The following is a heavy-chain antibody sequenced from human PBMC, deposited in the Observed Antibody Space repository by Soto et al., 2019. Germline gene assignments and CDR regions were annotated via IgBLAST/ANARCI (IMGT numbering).Heavy chain of an antibody. Sequence: EVQLLESGGGLVQPGGSLRLSCAASGFTFSSYVMSWVRQAPGKGLEWVSAISGSGGSTYYADSVKGRFTISRDNSKNTLYLQMNSLRAEDTAVYYCAKDRDMITFGGVIVPSPKDYWGQGTLVTVSS. V-gene: IGHV3-23*01. J-gene: IGHJ4*02. CDR2: ISGSGGST. CDR1: GFTFSSYV. CDR3: AKDRDMITFGGVIVPSPKDY. D-gene: IGHD3-16*02.